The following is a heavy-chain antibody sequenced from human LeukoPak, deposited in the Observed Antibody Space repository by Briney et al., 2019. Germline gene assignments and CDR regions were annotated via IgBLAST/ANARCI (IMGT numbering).Heavy chain of an antibody. J-gene: IGHJ1*01. CDR3: ARLTRRAAAGTPSEYFQH. V-gene: IGHV1-2*02. D-gene: IGHD6-13*01. Sequence: AASVKVSFTASGYTFTGYYMHWVRQAPGQGLEWMGWINPNSGGTNYAQKFQGRVTMTRDTSISTAYMELSRLRSDGTAVYYCARLTRRAAAGTPSEYFQHWGQGTLVTVSS. CDR1: GYTFTGYY. CDR2: INPNSGGT.